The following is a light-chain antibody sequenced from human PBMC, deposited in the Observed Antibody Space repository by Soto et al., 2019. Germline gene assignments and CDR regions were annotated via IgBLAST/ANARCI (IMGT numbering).Light chain of an antibody. Sequence: QSALTQPASVSGSPGQSITISCTGTSSDVGNYNLVSWYQQYPGKAPQLMIYEGSKRPSGVSNRFSGSKSGNTASLTISGLQAEDEADYYCCSFALRSTLLFGGGTKLTVL. J-gene: IGLJ2*01. CDR1: SSDVGNYNL. CDR2: EGS. V-gene: IGLV2-23*01. CDR3: CSFALRSTLL.